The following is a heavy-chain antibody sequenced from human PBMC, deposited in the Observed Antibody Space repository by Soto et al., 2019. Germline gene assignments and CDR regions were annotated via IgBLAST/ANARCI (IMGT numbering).Heavy chain of an antibody. CDR1: GYSTSTFHY. Sequence: PETLSLTCVDSGYSTSTFHYWGCILRPTGKGLEWIAYIYDTGISGYTPSTSYNPSLKSRVTMSVDTSKSQFSLKLTSVTAADTAVYYCARGEDAFFYYGSDVWGQGITVTVSS. CDR3: ARGEDAFFYYGSDV. CDR2: IYDTGISGYTPST. J-gene: IGHJ6*02. V-gene: IGHV4-28*03.